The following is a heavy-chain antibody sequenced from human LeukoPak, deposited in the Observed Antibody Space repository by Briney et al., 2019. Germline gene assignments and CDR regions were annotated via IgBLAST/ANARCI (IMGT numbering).Heavy chain of an antibody. CDR3: ARARYYGSGSYYN. J-gene: IGHJ4*02. D-gene: IGHD3-10*01. CDR1: GFTFSSYE. CDR2: ISSSGSTI. V-gene: IGHV3-48*03. Sequence: GGSLRLSCAAPGFTFSSYEMNWVRQAPGKGLEWVSYISSSGSTIYYADSVKGRFTISRDNAKNSLYLQMNSLRAEDTAVYYCARARYYGSGSYYNWGQGTLVTVSS.